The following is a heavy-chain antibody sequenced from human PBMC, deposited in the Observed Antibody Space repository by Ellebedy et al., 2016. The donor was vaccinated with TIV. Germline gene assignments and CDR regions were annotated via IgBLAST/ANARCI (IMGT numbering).Heavy chain of an antibody. D-gene: IGHD3-10*01. V-gene: IGHV1-2*02. Sequence: AASVKVSCKASGYVFTGFYIHWVRQVPGQGLEWMGSVNTNSGGTKYAQNIQDRVTMTRDTSINTVYMGLRSLTPDDSAVYYCVRLVRLLGPRESLAFDVWGQGTVVTVSS. CDR1: GYVFTGFY. CDR2: VNTNSGGT. CDR3: VRLVRLLGPRESLAFDV. J-gene: IGHJ3*01.